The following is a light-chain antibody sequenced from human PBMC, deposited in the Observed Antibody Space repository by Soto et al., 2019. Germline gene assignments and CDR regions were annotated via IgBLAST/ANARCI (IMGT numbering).Light chain of an antibody. CDR2: SNS. J-gene: IGLJ1*01. CDR1: SSNIGSNT. Sequence: QSVLTQPPSASGTPGQRLTISCSGSSSNIGSNTVNWYQQLPGTAPKLLIFSNSQRPSGVPDRFSGSKSGTSASLAISGLQSEDEADYYCTTWDDSLNGRLFGTGTKLTVL. CDR3: TTWDDSLNGRL. V-gene: IGLV1-44*01.